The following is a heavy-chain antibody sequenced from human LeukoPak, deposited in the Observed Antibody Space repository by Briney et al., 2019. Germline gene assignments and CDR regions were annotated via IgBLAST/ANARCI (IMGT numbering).Heavy chain of an antibody. CDR1: GFTFGTYW. CDR2: IDQDGSEK. Sequence: PGGFLRLSCAVSGFTFGTYWMSWVRQAPGKGLEWVANIDQDGSEKYYLDSVKGRFTISRDNAKNSMYLQMNSLRDEDTAVYFCARDPAAWDHWGQGGLVSVSS. J-gene: IGHJ4*02. D-gene: IGHD2-2*01. CDR3: ARDPAAWDH. V-gene: IGHV3-7*01.